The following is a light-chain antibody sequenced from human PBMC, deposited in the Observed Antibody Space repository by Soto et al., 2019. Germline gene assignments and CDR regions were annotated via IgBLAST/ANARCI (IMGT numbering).Light chain of an antibody. CDR3: MQAIDIPWT. CDR1: QSLLDSDGKTY. Sequence: ILMTQTPLSLSIIPGQTASISCKSSQSLLDSDGKTYFYWYVQKAGQAPQPLIYEVSNRFSGVPERFSGSGSRTDFTLKISRVEADDVGIYYCMQAIDIPWTFGQGTKVEIK. CDR2: EVS. V-gene: IGKV2-29*03. J-gene: IGKJ1*01.